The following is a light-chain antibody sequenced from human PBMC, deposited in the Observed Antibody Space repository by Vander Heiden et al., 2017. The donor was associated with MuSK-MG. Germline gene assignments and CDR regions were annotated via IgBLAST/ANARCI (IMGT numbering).Light chain of an antibody. Sequence: SYDLTQPRSVSLALGKTARITCGGNNIGSKNVHWYQQKPGQAPVLVIYRDSNRPSGIPERFSGSNSGNTATLTISRAQDGDEADYYCQVWDSSTGVVFGGGTKLTVL. V-gene: IGLV3-9*01. CDR1: NIGSKN. J-gene: IGLJ2*01. CDR2: RDS. CDR3: QVWDSSTGVV.